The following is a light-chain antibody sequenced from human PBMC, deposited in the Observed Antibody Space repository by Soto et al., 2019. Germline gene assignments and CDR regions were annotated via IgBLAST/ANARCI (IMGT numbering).Light chain of an antibody. CDR2: AAS. Sequence: DIQMTQSPSSLSASVGDRVTITYRASQSISSYLNWYQQKPGKAPKLMIYAASSLQSGVPSRFSGSGSGTDFTLTISSLQPEDFATYYCKQSYITRRTFGQGTKLEIK. V-gene: IGKV1-39*01. CDR1: QSISSY. J-gene: IGKJ2*01. CDR3: KQSYITRRT.